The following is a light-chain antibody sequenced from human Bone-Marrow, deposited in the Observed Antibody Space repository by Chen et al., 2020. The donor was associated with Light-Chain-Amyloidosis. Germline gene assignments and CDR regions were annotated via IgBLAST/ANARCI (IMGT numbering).Light chain of an antibody. Sequence: QSALTQPASLSCSPAQSIPISCTGTSSDVGSYNLVSWYQQHPGKAPKRLIYEGKKRPPGVSTRFSGSKSANTASLAISVLQAADEADYYCCSYAGSNTLVFGGGTKLTVL. CDR1: SSDVGSYNL. V-gene: IGLV2-23*01. J-gene: IGLJ3*02. CDR2: EGK. CDR3: CSYAGSNTLV.